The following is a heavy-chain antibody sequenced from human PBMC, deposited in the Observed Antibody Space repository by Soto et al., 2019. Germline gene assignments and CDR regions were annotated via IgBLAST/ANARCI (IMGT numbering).Heavy chain of an antibody. CDR2: IYPGDSDT. Sequence: GESLKISCKGSGYSFTSYWIGWVRQMPGKGLEWMGIIYPGDSDTRYSPSFQGQVTISADKSISTAYLQWSSLKASDTAMYYCARLRLAAAYTDYYYYYGMDVWGQGTTVTVSS. D-gene: IGHD6-13*01. CDR1: GYSFTSYW. J-gene: IGHJ6*02. V-gene: IGHV5-51*01. CDR3: ARLRLAAAYTDYYYYYGMDV.